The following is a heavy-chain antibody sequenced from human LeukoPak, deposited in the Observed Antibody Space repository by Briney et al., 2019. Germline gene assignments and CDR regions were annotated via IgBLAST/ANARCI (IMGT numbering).Heavy chain of an antibody. D-gene: IGHD2-8*02. J-gene: IGHJ4*02. CDR2: ISYDGSNK. V-gene: IGHV3-30*18. CDR1: GLTFSSYG. Sequence: GGSLRLSCAASGLTFSSYGMHWVRQAPGKGLEWVAVISYDGSNKYYADSVKGRFTISRDNSKNTLYLQMNSLRAEDTAVYYCAKDIGLTGTLSYWGQGTLVTVSS. CDR3: AKDIGLTGTLSY.